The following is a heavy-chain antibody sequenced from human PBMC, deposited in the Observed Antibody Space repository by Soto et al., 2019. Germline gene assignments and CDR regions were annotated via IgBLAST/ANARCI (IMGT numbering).Heavy chain of an antibody. CDR3: AYGSGIPYYFHF. CDR1: GGSISGSGYY. Sequence: SETLSLTCTVSGGSISGSGYYWNWIRQHPGKGLEWIGYIYYGGSTYYNPSLRSRVIISVDTSKNKFSLRLSSVTASDTAVYYCAYGSGIPYYFHFWGQGTLVTVSS. V-gene: IGHV4-31*03. D-gene: IGHD3-10*01. CDR2: IYYGGST. J-gene: IGHJ4*02.